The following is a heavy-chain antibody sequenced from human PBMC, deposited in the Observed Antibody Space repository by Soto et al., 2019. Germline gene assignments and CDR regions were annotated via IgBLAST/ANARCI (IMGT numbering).Heavy chain of an antibody. CDR2: IWYDGSNK. V-gene: IGHV3-33*01. D-gene: IGHD3-22*01. Sequence: LRLSCAASGFTFSSYGMHWVRQAPGKGLEWVAVIWYDGSNKYYADSVKGRFTISRDNSKNTLYLQMNSLRAEDTAVYYCARPAGYYDSSGYPDYWGQGTLVTVSS. J-gene: IGHJ4*02. CDR3: ARPAGYYDSSGYPDY. CDR1: GFTFSSYG.